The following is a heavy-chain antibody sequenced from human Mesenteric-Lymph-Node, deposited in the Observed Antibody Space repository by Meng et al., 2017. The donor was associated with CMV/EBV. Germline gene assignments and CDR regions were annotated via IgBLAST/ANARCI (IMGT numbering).Heavy chain of an antibody. CDR2: ISGGGGST. CDR1: GFTFSSYA. CDR3: ARGLSDDFWSGYLPGFDY. Sequence: GGSLRLSCAASGFTFSSYAMSWVRQAPGKGLEWVSAISGGGGSTYYADSVKGRFTISRDNSKNTLYLQMNSLRAEDTAVYYCARGLSDDFWSGYLPGFDYWGQGILVTVSS. V-gene: IGHV3-23*01. D-gene: IGHD3-3*01. J-gene: IGHJ4*02.